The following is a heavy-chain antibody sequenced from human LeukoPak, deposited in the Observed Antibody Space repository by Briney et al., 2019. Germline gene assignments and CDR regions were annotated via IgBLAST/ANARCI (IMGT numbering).Heavy chain of an antibody. CDR1: GYTFTSYA. V-gene: IGHV1-3*01. CDR2: INAGNGNT. D-gene: IGHD6-13*01. Sequence: ASVKVSCKASGYTFTSYATHWVRQAPGQRLEWMGWINAGNGNTKYSQKFQGRVTITRDTSASTAYMELSSLRSEDTAVYYCARDDTAAAGYYYGMDVWGQGTTVTVSS. J-gene: IGHJ6*02. CDR3: ARDDTAAAGYYYGMDV.